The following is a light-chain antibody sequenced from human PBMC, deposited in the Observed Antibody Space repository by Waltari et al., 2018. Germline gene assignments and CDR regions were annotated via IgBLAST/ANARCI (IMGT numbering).Light chain of an antibody. CDR1: RRNVGFFNL. CDR2: AVR. Sequence: QSALTQPASVSGSPGQSVTISCTGTRRNVGFFNLVSWYQHHPGKAPKLMIYAVRDRTSWVSNRFSGSKSGYTASLTISGLQAEDEADYYCCSYAGRSTWVFGGGTKVTVL. J-gene: IGLJ3*02. V-gene: IGLV2-23*02. CDR3: CSYAGRSTWV.